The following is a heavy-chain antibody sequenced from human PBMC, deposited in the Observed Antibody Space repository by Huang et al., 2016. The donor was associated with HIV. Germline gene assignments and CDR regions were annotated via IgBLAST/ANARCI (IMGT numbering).Heavy chain of an antibody. CDR3: LPAGHVSHYYYMDV. Sequence: QGQLVESGGGVVQPGRSLRLSCAASGFSLPSYDMHWVRQAPGKGLDWGSCVSSDETDKYYADSVKGRFTISRDNSKNTLYLQMNSLRSEDTAVYFCLPAGHVSHYYYMDVWGKGTTVTVSS. CDR1: GFSLPSYD. J-gene: IGHJ6*03. CDR2: VSSDETDK. V-gene: IGHV3-30*03.